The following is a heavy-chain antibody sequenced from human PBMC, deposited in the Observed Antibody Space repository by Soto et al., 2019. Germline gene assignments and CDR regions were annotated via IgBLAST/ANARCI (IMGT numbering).Heavy chain of an antibody. V-gene: IGHV4-30-2*03. CDR3: ARYRSTANFDY. CDR1: GGSISSGGYS. D-gene: IGHD2-8*01. Sequence: SETLSLTCAVSGGSISSGGYSWSWIRQPPGKGLEWIGYIHYNGNTYYNPSLKSRLTISVDTSKNQFSLNLSSVTATDTAIYYCARYRSTANFDYWGQGALVTVSS. J-gene: IGHJ4*02. CDR2: IHYNGNT.